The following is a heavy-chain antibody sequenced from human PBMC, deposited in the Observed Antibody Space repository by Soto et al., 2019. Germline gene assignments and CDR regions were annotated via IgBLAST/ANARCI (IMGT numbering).Heavy chain of an antibody. Sequence: QVQLVQSGAEVKKPGASVKVSCKTSGYTFTSYGISWVRQAPGQGLEWMGWISAYNGNTNYAQTLQGRVTMTTDTSTSKDYMELRSIRSQDTAVYYCARALTLTDYGGQGTLVTVSS. CDR3: ARALTLTDY. CDR1: GYTFTSYG. V-gene: IGHV1-18*01. CDR2: ISAYNGNT. J-gene: IGHJ4*02. D-gene: IGHD3-9*01.